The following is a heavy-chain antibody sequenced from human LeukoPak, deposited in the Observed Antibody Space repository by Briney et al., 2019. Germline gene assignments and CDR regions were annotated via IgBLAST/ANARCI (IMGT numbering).Heavy chain of an antibody. CDR3: ARDRALYGDYGMDV. CDR2: ISSNGGST. J-gene: IGHJ6*02. Sequence: GGSLRLSCSASGFTFSSYAMRWVRQAPGKGLEYVSAISSNGGSTYYADSVKGRFTISRDNAKNSLYLQMNSLRAEDTAVYYCARDRALYGDYGMDVWGQGTTVTVSS. V-gene: IGHV3-64*04. CDR1: GFTFSSYA. D-gene: IGHD4-17*01.